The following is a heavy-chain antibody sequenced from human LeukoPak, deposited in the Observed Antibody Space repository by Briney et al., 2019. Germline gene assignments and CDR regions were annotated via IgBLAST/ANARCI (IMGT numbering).Heavy chain of an antibody. J-gene: IGHJ4*02. V-gene: IGHV4-34*01. CDR2: INHSGST. D-gene: IGHD1-26*01. CDR1: GGSFSGYY. CDR3: ATLWELPLGVY. Sequence: SETLSLTRAVYGGSFSGYYWSWIRQPPGKGLEWIGEINHSGSTNYNPSLKSRVTISVDTSKNQFSLKLSSVTAADTAVYYCATLWELPLGVYWGQGTLVTVSS.